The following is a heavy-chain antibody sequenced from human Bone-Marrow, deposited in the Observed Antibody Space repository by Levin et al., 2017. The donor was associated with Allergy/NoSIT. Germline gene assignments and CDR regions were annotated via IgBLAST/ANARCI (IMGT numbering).Heavy chain of an antibody. D-gene: IGHD1-26*01. V-gene: IGHV3-30-3*01. Sequence: PGGSLRLSCAASGFTFSSYAMHWVRQAPGKGLEWVAVISYDGSNKYYADSVKGRFTISRDNSKNTLYLQMNSLRAEDTAVYYCAGSGSYYDIDYWGQGTLVTVSS. CDR3: AGSGSYYDIDY. J-gene: IGHJ4*02. CDR1: GFTFSSYA. CDR2: ISYDGSNK.